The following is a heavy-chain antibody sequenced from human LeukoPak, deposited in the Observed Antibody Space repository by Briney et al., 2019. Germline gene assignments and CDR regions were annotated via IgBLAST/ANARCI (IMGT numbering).Heavy chain of an antibody. CDR3: ARVVYYGSRSARVSYYFDF. J-gene: IGHJ4*02. Sequence: SETLSLTCTVSGGSISSGDSYWSWIRQPPGKGLEWIEYNYYSRSTYYNPCRKNRVTISVGTSKIQFSLKLSSVTTADTAVYSGARVVYYGSRSARVSYYFDFGYWGKLVTVT. D-gene: IGHD3-10*01. V-gene: IGHV4-30-4*02. CDR2: NYYSRST. CDR1: GGSISSGDSY.